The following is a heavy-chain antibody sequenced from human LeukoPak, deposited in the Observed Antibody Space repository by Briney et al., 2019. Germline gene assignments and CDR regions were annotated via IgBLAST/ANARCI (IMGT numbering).Heavy chain of an antibody. V-gene: IGHV3-20*04. D-gene: IGHD1-7*01. CDR1: GFTFSSYA. CDR2: INWKGGST. J-gene: IGHJ5*02. Sequence: GGSLRLSCAASGFTFSSYAMTWVRQAPGKGLEWVSGINWKGGSTGYADSVKGRFTISRDNAKNSLYLQMNGLRAEDTAAYYCARGATDTTRWFDPWGQGTLVTVSS. CDR3: ARGATDTTRWFDP.